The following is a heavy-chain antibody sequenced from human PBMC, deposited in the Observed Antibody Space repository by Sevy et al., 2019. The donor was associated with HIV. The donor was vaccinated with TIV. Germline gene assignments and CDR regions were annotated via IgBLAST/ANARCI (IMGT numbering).Heavy chain of an antibody. CDR2: INPNRGGR. V-gene: IGHV1-2*02. Sequence: ASVKVSCKVSGYTFTDYYMHWVRQAPGQGLEWMGWINPNRGGRNYAQKFQGRVTMTRDTSISTAYMELSRLRSDDTAVYYCARDNYYDSSGYYYGASDIWGQGTMVTVSS. CDR1: GYTFTDYY. CDR3: ARDNYYDSSGYYYGASDI. J-gene: IGHJ3*02. D-gene: IGHD3-22*01.